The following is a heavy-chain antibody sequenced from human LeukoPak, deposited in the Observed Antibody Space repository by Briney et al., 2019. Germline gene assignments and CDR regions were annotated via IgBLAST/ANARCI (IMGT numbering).Heavy chain of an antibody. CDR3: ARVTSRLGVCDY. D-gene: IGHD2-8*01. CDR1: GGSISSYY. Sequence: SETLSLTCTVSGGSISSYYWGWIRRPPGKGLEWIGSIYHSGSTYYNPSLKSRVTISVDTSKNQFSLKLRSVTAADTAVYYCARVTSRLGVCDYWGQGSLVTVSS. V-gene: IGHV4-38-2*02. CDR2: IYHSGST. J-gene: IGHJ4*02.